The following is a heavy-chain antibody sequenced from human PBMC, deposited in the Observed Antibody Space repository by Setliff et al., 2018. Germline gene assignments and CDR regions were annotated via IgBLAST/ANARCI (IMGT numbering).Heavy chain of an antibody. J-gene: IGHJ4*02. CDR1: GFTFSSYA. CDR2: INHSGGST. Sequence: PGESLKISCAASGFTFSSYAISWVRQAPGKGLEWVSAINHSGGSTYYADSVKGRFAISRDNARNSLYLQMSSLRSEDTAVYYCVKASSDLSMAYFDLWGQGTLVTVSS. D-gene: IGHD3-16*02. CDR3: VKASSDLSMAYFDL. V-gene: IGHV3-23*01.